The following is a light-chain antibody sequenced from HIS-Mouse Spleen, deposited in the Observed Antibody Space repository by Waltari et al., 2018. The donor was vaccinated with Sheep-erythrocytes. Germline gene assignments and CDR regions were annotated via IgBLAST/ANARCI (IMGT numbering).Light chain of an antibody. CDR1: QGISSA. CDR3: QQFNSYPLT. V-gene: IGKV1-13*02. Sequence: AIQLTQSPSSLSASVGDRVTITCRASQGISSALAWYQQKPGKAPKLLIYDASSLESGVPSRFSLQPEDFATYYCQQFNSYPLTFGGGTKVEIK. CDR2: DAS. J-gene: IGKJ4*01.